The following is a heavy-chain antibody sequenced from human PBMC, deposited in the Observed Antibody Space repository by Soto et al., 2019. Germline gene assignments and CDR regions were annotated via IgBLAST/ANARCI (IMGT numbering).Heavy chain of an antibody. D-gene: IGHD3-9*01. CDR3: ARAPTYYDILTGLYGMDV. J-gene: IGHJ6*02. CDR1: GYTFTSYG. Sequence: ASVKVSCKASGYTFTSYGISWVRQAPGQGLEWMGWISAYNGNTNYAQKLQGRVTMTTDTSTSTAYMELRSLRSDDTAVYYCARAPTYYDILTGLYGMDVWGQGTTVTVS. CDR2: ISAYNGNT. V-gene: IGHV1-18*04.